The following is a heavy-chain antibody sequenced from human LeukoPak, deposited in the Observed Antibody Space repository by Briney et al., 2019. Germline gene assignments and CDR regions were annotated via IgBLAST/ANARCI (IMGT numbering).Heavy chain of an antibody. CDR1: GFTFSSYA. V-gene: IGHV3-23*01. D-gene: IGHD1-26*01. CDR3: AKDWARASGSPPDDAFDI. Sequence: GGSPRLSCAASGFTFSSYAMSWVRQAPGKGLEWVSAISGSGGSTYYADSVKGRFTISRDNPKNTLYLQMNSLRAEDTAVYYCAKDWARASGSPPDDAFDIWGQGTMVTVSS. CDR2: ISGSGGST. J-gene: IGHJ3*02.